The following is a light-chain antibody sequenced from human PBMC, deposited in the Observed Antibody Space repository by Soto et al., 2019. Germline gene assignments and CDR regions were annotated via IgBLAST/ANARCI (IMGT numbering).Light chain of an antibody. CDR3: SSYTSSSTYV. CDR1: SSDVGGYNY. J-gene: IGLJ1*01. V-gene: IGLV2-14*01. CDR2: DVT. Sequence: QSVLTQRASMAGCPGRSITISYTGTSSDVGGYNYVSWYQQHPGKAPKLMIYDVTNRPSGVSNRFSGSKSGNTASLTISGLQAEDEADYYCSSYTSSSTYVFGTGTKVTVL.